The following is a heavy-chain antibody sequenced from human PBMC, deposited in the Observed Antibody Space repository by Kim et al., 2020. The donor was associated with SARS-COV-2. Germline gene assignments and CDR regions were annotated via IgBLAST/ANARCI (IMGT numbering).Heavy chain of an antibody. CDR2: YF. CDR3: ASGLGGRFDP. Sequence: YFDYAVSVKSRITINPDTSKNQVSLQLNSVTPGDTAVYYCASGLGGRFDPWGQGTLVTVSS. V-gene: IGHV6-1*01. D-gene: IGHD3-16*01. J-gene: IGHJ5*02.